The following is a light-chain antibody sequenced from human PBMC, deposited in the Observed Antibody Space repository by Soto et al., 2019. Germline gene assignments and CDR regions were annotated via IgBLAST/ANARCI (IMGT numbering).Light chain of an antibody. CDR3: GSYTTSSTLYV. V-gene: IGLV2-14*01. CDR2: DVS. Sequence: QSALTQPASVSGSPGQPITISCTGTSSDVGGYNYVSRYQQHPGKAPKVMIYDVSNRPSGVSNRFSGSKSGNTASLTISGLQAEDEADYYCGSYTTSSTLYVFGTGTKVTVL. J-gene: IGLJ1*01. CDR1: SSDVGGYNY.